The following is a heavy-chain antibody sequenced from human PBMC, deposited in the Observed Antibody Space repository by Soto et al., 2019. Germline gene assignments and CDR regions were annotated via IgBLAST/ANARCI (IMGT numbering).Heavy chain of an antibody. D-gene: IGHD6-13*01. V-gene: IGHV5-51*01. CDR2: TYPGDTDT. J-gene: IGHJ6*02. CDR3: ARTSAAGKHYYGMDV. Sequence: EVQLVQSGAEVKKPGESLKISCKGSGYSFTSYWIGWVRQMPGKGLVWRWITYPGDTDTRSSPSFKGQGTISADKSISPAYLRWSSLKASDTAMYYCARTSAAGKHYYGMDVWGQGTTVTVSS. CDR1: GYSFTSYW.